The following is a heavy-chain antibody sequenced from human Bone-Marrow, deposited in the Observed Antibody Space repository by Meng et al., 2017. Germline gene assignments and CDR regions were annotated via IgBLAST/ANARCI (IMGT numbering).Heavy chain of an antibody. CDR2: ISSSGSTI. CDR1: GFTFSSYE. Sequence: GESLKISCAASGFTFSSYEMNWVRQAPGKGLEWVSYISSSGSTIYYADSVKGRFTISRDNAKNSLYLQMNSLRAEDTAVYYCARGLVAATKGYYYYGMDVWGQGTTVTVSS. V-gene: IGHV3-48*03. J-gene: IGHJ6*02. CDR3: ARGLVAATKGYYYYGMDV. D-gene: IGHD2-15*01.